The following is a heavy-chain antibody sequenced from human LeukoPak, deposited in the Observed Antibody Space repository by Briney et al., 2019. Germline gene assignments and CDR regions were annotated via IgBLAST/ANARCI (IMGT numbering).Heavy chain of an antibody. J-gene: IGHJ6*03. Sequence: GGSLRLSCAASGFTFSSYGMSWVRQAPGKGLEWVSAISGSGGSTYYADSVKGRFTISRDNSKNTLYLQMNSLRAEDTAVYYCAKDKYGPYHYYYYMDVWGKGTTVTISS. CDR1: GFTFSSYG. V-gene: IGHV3-23*01. CDR3: AKDKYGPYHYYYYMDV. D-gene: IGHD4-17*01. CDR2: ISGSGGST.